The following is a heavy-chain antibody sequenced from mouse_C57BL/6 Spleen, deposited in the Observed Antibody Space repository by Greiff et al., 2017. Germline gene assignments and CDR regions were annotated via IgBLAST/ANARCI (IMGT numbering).Heavy chain of an antibody. CDR2: ISTGGSYT. D-gene: IGHD1-1*01. CDR1: GFTFSSYG. Sequence: EVKVVESGGDLVKPGGSLKLSCAASGFTFSSYGMSWVRQTPDKRLEWVATISTGGSYTYYPDSVKGRFTLSRDNANNTLYLQMSSLKSEDAAMDYYARRGTAVVAPTDMDYWGQGTSVTVSS. V-gene: IGHV5-6*02. CDR3: ARRGTAVVAPTDMDY. J-gene: IGHJ4*01.